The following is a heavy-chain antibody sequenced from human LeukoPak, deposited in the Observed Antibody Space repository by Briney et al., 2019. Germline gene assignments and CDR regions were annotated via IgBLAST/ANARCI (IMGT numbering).Heavy chain of an antibody. J-gene: IGHJ5*02. V-gene: IGHV1-69*05. CDR1: GGTFSSYA. CDR2: IIPIFGTA. CDR3: ARGTPLGQVITSGWFDP. Sequence: GASVKVSCKASGGTFSSYAISWVRQAPGQGLEWMGGIIPIFGTASYAQKFQGRVTMTRDTSTSTVYMELSSLRSEDTAVYYCARGTPLGQVITSGWFDPWGQGTLVTVSS. D-gene: IGHD3-22*01.